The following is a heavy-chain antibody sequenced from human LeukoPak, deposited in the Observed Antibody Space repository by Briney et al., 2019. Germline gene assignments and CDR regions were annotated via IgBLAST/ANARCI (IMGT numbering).Heavy chain of an antibody. CDR1: GFTFSSYW. CDR2: ISSPGTHI. V-gene: IGHV3-21*05. D-gene: IGHD6-13*01. Sequence: GGSLRLSCAASGFTFSSYWMSWVRQAPGKGLEWVSYISSPGTHIYYADSVEGRFTISRDNGKNSLYLQMNSLRAGDTAVYYCVLRSSWNYYMDVWGKGTTVAVSS. J-gene: IGHJ6*03. CDR3: VLRSSWNYYMDV.